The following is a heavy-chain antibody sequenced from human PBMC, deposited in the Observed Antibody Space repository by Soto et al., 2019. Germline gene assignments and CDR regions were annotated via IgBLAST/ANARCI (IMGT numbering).Heavy chain of an antibody. J-gene: IGHJ4*02. Sequence: SETLSLTCAVYGGSFGGYYWTWIRQPPGTGLEWIGEINHSGSTNYNPSLRSRVTISVDTSKNQFSLKLTSVTAADTAVYYCARDKITGLFDYWGQGTLVTVSS. D-gene: IGHD2-8*02. CDR1: GGSFGGYY. CDR3: ARDKITGLFDY. V-gene: IGHV4-34*01. CDR2: INHSGST.